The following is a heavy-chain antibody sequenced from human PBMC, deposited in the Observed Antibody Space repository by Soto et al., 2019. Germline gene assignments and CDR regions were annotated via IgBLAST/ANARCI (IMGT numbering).Heavy chain of an antibody. V-gene: IGHV4-34*01. CDR2: INHSGNN. D-gene: IGHD3-9*01. J-gene: IGHJ3*02. Sequence: TLSLTCVVSGGSFSTYYYNWIRQSPGKGLEWIGEINHSGNNNYSPSLKSRVTMSLDTSKNQFSLKLTSVTAADTAVYYCARGGSNDWQVAFDIWGQGTMVTVSS. CDR1: GGSFSTYY. CDR3: ARGGSNDWQVAFDI.